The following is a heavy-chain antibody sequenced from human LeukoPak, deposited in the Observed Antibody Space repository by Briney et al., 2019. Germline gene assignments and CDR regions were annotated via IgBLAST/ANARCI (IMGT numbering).Heavy chain of an antibody. D-gene: IGHD2-2*01. Sequence: KPSETLSLTCTVSGGSISSYYWSWIRQPPGKGLEWIGYIYTSGSTNYNPSLKSRVTISVDTSKNQFSLKMSSVTAADTAVYYCARAIVVVPAAINFDPWGQGTLVTVSS. J-gene: IGHJ5*02. CDR1: GGSISSYY. CDR2: IYTSGST. CDR3: ARAIVVVPAAINFDP. V-gene: IGHV4-4*09.